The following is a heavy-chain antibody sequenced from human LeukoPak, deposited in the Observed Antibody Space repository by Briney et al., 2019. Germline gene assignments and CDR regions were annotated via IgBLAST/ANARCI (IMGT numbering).Heavy chain of an antibody. J-gene: IGHJ6*02. CDR1: GYTFTGYY. CDR2: INPNSGGT. D-gene: IGHD2-21*02. V-gene: IGHV1-2*04. Sequence: VASVKVSCKASGYTFTGYYMHWVRQAPGQGLEWMGWINPNSGGTNYAQKFQGWVTMTRDTSISTAYMELSRLRSDDTAVYYCAREGSAYGDSQLDYYYYYYGMDVWGQGTTVTVSS. CDR3: AREGSAYGDSQLDYYYYYYGMDV.